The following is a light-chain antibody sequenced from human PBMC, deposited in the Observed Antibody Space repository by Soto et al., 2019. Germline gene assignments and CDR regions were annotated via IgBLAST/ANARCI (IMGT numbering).Light chain of an antibody. Sequence: VLTQSPATLSVSPGDRATLSCRASENVGNNLARYQQKPGQAPRLLIYGASSGATGLPASFRASGSVTESTLAISSPQSEDFAVYYCHQYNNWPPHAFGQGTKLEI. CDR1: ENVGNN. CDR3: HQYNNWPPHA. V-gene: IGKV3-15*01. CDR2: GAS. J-gene: IGKJ2*01.